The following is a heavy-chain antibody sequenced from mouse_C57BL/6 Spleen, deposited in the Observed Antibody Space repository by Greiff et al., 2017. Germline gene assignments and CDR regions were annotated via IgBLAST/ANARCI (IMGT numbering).Heavy chain of an antibody. V-gene: IGHV3-6*01. D-gene: IGHD4-1*01. CDR3: ASPWDEWYFDV. CDR2: ISYDGSN. Sequence: DVKLQESGPGLVKPSPSLSLTCSVTGYSITSGYYWNWIRQFPGNKLEWMGYISYDGSNNYNPSLKNRISITRDTSKNQFFLKLNSVTTEDTATYYCASPWDEWYFDVWGTGTTVTVSS. J-gene: IGHJ1*03. CDR1: GYSITSGYY.